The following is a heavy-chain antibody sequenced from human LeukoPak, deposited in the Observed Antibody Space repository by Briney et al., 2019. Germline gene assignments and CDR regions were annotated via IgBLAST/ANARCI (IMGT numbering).Heavy chain of an antibody. D-gene: IGHD2/OR15-2a*01. CDR1: GFTFSSYW. J-gene: IGHJ6*02. CDR2: INSDGSTT. CDR3: ARVGTTSNFFYYYGMDV. V-gene: IGHV3-74*01. Sequence: GGSLRLSCAASGFTFSSYWMYWVRQAPGKGLVWVSRINSDGSTTSYADSVKGRFTISRDNAKNTLYLQMNSLRAEDTAVYYCARVGTTSNFFYYYGMDVWGQGTTVTVSS.